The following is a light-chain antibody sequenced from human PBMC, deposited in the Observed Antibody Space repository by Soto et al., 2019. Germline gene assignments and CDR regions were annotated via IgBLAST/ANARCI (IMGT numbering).Light chain of an antibody. V-gene: IGLV2-14*01. CDR3: RSFTSTNTVV. CDR1: SSDVGGYNY. J-gene: IGLJ2*01. CDR2: NVS. Sequence: QSALTQPASVSGSPGQSITISCTGTSSDVGGYNYVSWYQQHPGKAPKLMIYNVSNRPSGVSNRFSGSKSGNTASLTISGLQAEDEGHYYCRSFTSTNTVVFGGGTQLTVL.